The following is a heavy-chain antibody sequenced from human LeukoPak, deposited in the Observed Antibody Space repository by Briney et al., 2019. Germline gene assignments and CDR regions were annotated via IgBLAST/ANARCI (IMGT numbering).Heavy chain of an antibody. J-gene: IGHJ4*02. D-gene: IGHD3-22*01. CDR3: TRHTYFYDSPGAYYFDY. CDR1: GGSFSGYY. CDR2: IHHSGRT. V-gene: IGHV4-34*01. Sequence: SETLSLTCAVYGGSFSGYYWSWIRQPPGKGLEWIGSIHHSGRTYHNSSLKSRVTISVDTSKNQFSLRLSSVTAADTAVYYCTRHTYFYDSPGAYYFDYWGQGTLVTVSS.